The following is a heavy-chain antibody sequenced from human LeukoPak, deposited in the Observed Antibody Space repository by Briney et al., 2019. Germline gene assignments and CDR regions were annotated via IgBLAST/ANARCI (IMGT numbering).Heavy chain of an antibody. V-gene: IGHV1-69*05. J-gene: IGHJ4*02. D-gene: IGHD3-22*01. CDR2: IIPIFGTA. Sequence: SVKVSCKASGGTISSYAISWVRQAPGQGLEWMGGIIPIFGTANYAQKFQGRVTTTTDESTSTAYMELSSLRSEDTAVYYCARDSYDSSGYSDYWGQGTLVTVSS. CDR3: ARDSYDSSGYSDY. CDR1: GGTISSYA.